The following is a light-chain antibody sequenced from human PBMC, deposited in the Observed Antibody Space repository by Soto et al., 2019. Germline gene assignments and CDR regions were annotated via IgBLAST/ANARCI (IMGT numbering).Light chain of an antibody. J-gene: IGKJ1*01. Sequence: DIQMTQSPSTLSASAGDRVTITCRASQSISSWLAWYQQKPGKAPKLLIYKASSLESGVPSRFSGSGSGTEFTLTISSLQPDEFATYYCQEYNSYPLAFGQGTKVEIK. CDR3: QEYNSYPLA. CDR2: KAS. V-gene: IGKV1-5*03. CDR1: QSISSW.